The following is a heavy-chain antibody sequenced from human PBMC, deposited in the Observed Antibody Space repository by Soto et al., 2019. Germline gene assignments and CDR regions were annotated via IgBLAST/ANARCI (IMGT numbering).Heavy chain of an antibody. CDR1: GFTFSSYG. V-gene: IGHV3-30*18. CDR3: RKGRGAYGGIDY. J-gene: IGHJ4*02. D-gene: IGHD3-10*01. CDR2: MSYDGSNQ. Sequence: QVQLVESGGGVVQPGRSLRLSCAASGFTFSSYGMHWVRQAPGKGLEWVAVMSYDGSNQYYADSVKGRFTISRDNSKNALYLQMNSLRAEATAVYYCRKGRGAYGGIDYWGQGTLVTVSS.